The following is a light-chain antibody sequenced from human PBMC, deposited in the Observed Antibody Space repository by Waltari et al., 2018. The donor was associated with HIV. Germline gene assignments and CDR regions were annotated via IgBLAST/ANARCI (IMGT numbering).Light chain of an antibody. V-gene: IGLV2-8*01. CDR1: SSDVGGYTF. J-gene: IGLJ2*01. CDR2: EVS. Sequence: QSALTQPPSASGSPGQSVTISCTGSSSDVGGYTFVSWYQQHPGKAPKLMIYEVSKRPSGVPDRFSGSKSGSTASLTVSGLQAEDEADYYCSSYAGSNNPVSFGGGTRLTVL. CDR3: SSYAGSNNPVS.